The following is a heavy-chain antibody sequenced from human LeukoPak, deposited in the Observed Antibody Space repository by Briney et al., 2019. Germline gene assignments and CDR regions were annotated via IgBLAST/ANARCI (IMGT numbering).Heavy chain of an antibody. CDR3: ARDLRAAY. V-gene: IGHV4-59*01. J-gene: IGHJ4*02. Sequence: EPSETLSLTCTVPGASITSYYWTWIRQPPGKGLEWIGYIHYSGSTNYNPSLKSRVTISVDTSKNQFSLKLSSVTAADTAVYYCARDLRAAYWGQGTLVTVSS. CDR1: GASITSYY. CDR2: IHYSGST. D-gene: IGHD3-16*01.